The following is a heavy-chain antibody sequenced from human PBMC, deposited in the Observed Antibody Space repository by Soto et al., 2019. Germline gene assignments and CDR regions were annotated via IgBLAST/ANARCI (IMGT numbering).Heavy chain of an antibody. CDR3: ASFGELVSDAFDI. Sequence: EVQLVESGGGLVQPGGSLRLSCAASGFTVSSNYMSWVRQAPGKGLEWVSIIYSGGTTYYADSVKGRFTISRDNSKSTLYLQMNSLRAEDTAVYYCASFGELVSDAFDIWGQGTMVTVSS. J-gene: IGHJ3*02. D-gene: IGHD3-10*01. CDR1: GFTVSSNY. CDR2: IYSGGTT. V-gene: IGHV3-66*01.